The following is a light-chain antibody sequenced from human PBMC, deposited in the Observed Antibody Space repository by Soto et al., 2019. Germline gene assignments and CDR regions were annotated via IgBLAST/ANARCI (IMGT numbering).Light chain of an antibody. Sequence: SYELTQPPSVSVAPGQMASITCGGDNIGSKSVHWYQQKPGQAPVLVVHDDSDRPSGIPERFSGSNSGNTATLTISRVEDGDEADYYCQVWDTTSDHPYVFGTGTQLTVL. CDR2: DDS. CDR1: NIGSKS. V-gene: IGLV3-21*02. CDR3: QVWDTTSDHPYV. J-gene: IGLJ1*01.